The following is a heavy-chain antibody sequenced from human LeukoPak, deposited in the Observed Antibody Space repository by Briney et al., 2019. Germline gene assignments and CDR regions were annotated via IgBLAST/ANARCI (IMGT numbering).Heavy chain of an antibody. V-gene: IGHV1-46*01. J-gene: IGHJ4*02. CDR1: GYTFTSYY. CDR2: INPTGGST. D-gene: IGHD3-9*01. CDR3: ARGKPKHYDILTGLDY. Sequence: ASVKVSCKASGYTFTSYYMHWVRQAPGQGLGWMGLINPTGGSTGYAQKFQGRVTMTRDMSTSTDYMELSSLRSEDTAVYYCARGKPKHYDILTGLDYWGQGTLVTVSS.